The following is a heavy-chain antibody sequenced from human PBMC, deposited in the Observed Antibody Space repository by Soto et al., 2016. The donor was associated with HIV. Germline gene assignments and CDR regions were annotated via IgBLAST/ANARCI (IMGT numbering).Heavy chain of an antibody. CDR3: AKDRVLWVRESFDY. CDR1: GFSFKSYT. D-gene: IGHD3-10*01. CDR2: ISYDGSNK. J-gene: IGHJ4*02. Sequence: VQLVESGGGLVKPGGSLRLSCAASGFSFKSYTMNWVRQAPGKGLEWVAVISYDGSNKYYADSVKGRFTISRDNSKNTLYLQMNSLRAEDTAVYYCAKDRVLWVRESFDYWGQGTLVHRLL. V-gene: IGHV3-30*04.